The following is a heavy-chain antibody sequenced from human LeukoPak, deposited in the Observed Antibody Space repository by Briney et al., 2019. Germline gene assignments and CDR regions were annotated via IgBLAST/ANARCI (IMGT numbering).Heavy chain of an antibody. V-gene: IGHV3-74*01. Sequence: PGRSLRLSCAASGFTFSSYFWMHWVRQAPGKGLVWVSRIKSDGSSSTYADSVKGRFTISRDSAKNSLYLQMNTLRAEDTAVYYCVRDLDLGGYSSFEYWGQGTLVTVSS. CDR1: GFTFSSYFW. D-gene: IGHD4-23*01. CDR2: IKSDGSSS. J-gene: IGHJ4*02. CDR3: VRDLDLGGYSSFEY.